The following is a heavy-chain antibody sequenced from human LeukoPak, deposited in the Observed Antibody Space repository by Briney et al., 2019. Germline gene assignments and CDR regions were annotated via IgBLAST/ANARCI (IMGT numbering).Heavy chain of an antibody. J-gene: IGHJ4*02. D-gene: IGHD1-26*01. CDR1: GGSISSHY. Sequence: SETLSLTCTVSGGSISSHYWSWIRQPPGKGLKWLGYIYYTGSTNYNPSFKSRVTISLDTSKTQFSLKLTSVTAADTAVYYCARQSGGGSYYYFDYWGQGTLVTVSS. V-gene: IGHV4-59*08. CDR3: ARQSGGGSYYYFDY. CDR2: IYYTGST.